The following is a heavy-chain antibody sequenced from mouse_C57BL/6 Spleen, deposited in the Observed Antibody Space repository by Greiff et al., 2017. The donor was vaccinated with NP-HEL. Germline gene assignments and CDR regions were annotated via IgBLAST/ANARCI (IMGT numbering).Heavy chain of an antibody. CDR3: AKIGGWRYFDY. CDR1: GFSLTSYG. V-gene: IGHV2-3*01. J-gene: IGHJ2*01. CDR2: IWGDGRT. Sequence: VQLQESGPGLVAPSQSLSITCTVSGFSLTSYGVSWVRQPPGKGLEWLGVIWGDGRTNYHSALISRLSISKDNSKSQVFLKLNSLQTDDPAPYYCAKIGGWRYFDYWGQGTTLTVSS. D-gene: IGHD2-3*01.